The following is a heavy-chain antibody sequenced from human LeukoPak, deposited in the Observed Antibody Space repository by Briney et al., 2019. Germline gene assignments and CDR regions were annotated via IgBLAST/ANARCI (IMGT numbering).Heavy chain of an antibody. CDR2: INSNSRTI. J-gene: IGHJ3*02. D-gene: IGHD6-13*01. CDR1: GFTFSDYA. Sequence: GGSLRLSCAASGFTFSDYAMNWVRQAPGKGLERFSVINSNSRTIYYADSVKGRFTISRDNAKNSLYLQMDSLRAEDTGLYYCARDTWYSNSWLHAFDIWGRGTMVTVSS. CDR3: ARDTWYSNSWLHAFDI. V-gene: IGHV3-48*01.